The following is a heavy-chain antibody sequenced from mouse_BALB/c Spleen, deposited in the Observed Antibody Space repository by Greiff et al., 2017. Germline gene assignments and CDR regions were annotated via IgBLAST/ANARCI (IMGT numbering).Heavy chain of an antibody. Sequence: QVQLQQSGAELVKPGASVKLSCKTSGYTFTSYWIQWVKQRPGQGLGWIGEIFPGTGTTYYNEKFKGKATLTIDTSSSTAYMQLSSLTSEDSAVYFCARRGYYRYDDGSDYWGQGTTRTVSS. J-gene: IGHJ2*01. D-gene: IGHD2-14*01. CDR1: GYTFTSYW. CDR2: IFPGTGTT. V-gene: IGHV1S132*01. CDR3: ARRGYYRYDDGSDY.